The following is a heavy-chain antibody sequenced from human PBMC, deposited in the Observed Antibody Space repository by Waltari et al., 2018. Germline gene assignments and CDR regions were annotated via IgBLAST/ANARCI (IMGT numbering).Heavy chain of an antibody. D-gene: IGHD1-26*01. CDR3: ARDFSVGAVDY. CDR1: GFTFSSYS. Sequence: EVQLVESGGGLVQPGGSLRLSCAASGFTFSSYSMNWLRQAPGKGLEWVSYISSSSSTIYYADSVKGRFTISRDNAKNSLYLQMNSLRAEDTAVYYCARDFSVGAVDYWGQGTLVTVSS. V-gene: IGHV3-48*01. J-gene: IGHJ4*02. CDR2: ISSSSSTI.